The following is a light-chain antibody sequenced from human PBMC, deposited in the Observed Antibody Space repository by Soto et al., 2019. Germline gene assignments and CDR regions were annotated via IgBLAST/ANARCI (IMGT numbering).Light chain of an antibody. J-gene: IGKJ4*01. V-gene: IGKV3-15*01. CDR1: QSVNSN. Sequence: ETVMTQSPATLSVSPGERATLSCRASQSVNSNLAWYQQESGQPPRLLVFGASTRATGVPARFSGSGSGTEFTLTISGLQSEDFAAYFCQQYASWPLTFGGGTKVDIK. CDR3: QQYASWPLT. CDR2: GAS.